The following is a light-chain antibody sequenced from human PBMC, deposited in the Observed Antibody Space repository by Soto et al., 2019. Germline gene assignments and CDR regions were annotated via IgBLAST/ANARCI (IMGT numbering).Light chain of an antibody. CDR3: QQGSSFPLT. V-gene: IGKV1-12*01. Sequence: DIQMNQSPSSVSASVGDRITITCRASQGISTWLAWHQQKPGKAPKLLIYSAASLQSGVPARFSGSASGTDFTLASRSLQPEDFAHYFFQQGSSFPLTFGGGTKVEI. CDR2: SAA. J-gene: IGKJ4*01. CDR1: QGISTW.